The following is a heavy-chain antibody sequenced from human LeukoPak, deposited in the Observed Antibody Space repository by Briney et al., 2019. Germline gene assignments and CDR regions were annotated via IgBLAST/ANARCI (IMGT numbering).Heavy chain of an antibody. J-gene: IGHJ3*02. CDR1: GYTFTSYY. D-gene: IGHD3-10*01. V-gene: IGHV1-46*01. CDR3: ARRKITMVRGVKFHAFDI. Sequence: ASVKVSCKASGYTFTSYYMHWVRQAPGQGLEWMGIINPSGGSTSYAQKFQGRVTMTRDTSTSTVYMELSSLRSEDTAVYYCARRKITMVRGVKFHAFDIWGQGTMVAVSS. CDR2: INPSGGST.